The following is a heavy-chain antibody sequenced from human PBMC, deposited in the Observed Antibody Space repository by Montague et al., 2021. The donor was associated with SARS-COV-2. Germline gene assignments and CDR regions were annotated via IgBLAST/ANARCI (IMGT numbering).Heavy chain of an antibody. D-gene: IGHD5-24*01. CDR2: IYYGGSN. CDR3: ARVFPRWLQFDAYFDY. CDR1: GGAVSSYY. Sequence: SETLSLTCTVAGGAVSSYYWGWIRQAPGEGLECIWHIYYGGSNNYKPSLKSRVTISVDTSKNQFSLKLSSVTAADTAVYYCARVFPRWLQFDAYFDYWGQGTLVTVSS. J-gene: IGHJ4*02. V-gene: IGHV4-59*02.